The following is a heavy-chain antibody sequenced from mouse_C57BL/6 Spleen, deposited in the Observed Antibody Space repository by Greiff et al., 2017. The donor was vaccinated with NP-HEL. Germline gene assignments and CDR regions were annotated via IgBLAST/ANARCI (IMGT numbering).Heavy chain of an antibody. Sequence: QVQLKQPGAELVKPGASVKVSCKASGYTFTSYWMHWVKQRPGQGLEWIGRIHPSDSDTNYNQKFKGKATLTVDKSSSTAYMQLSSLTSEDSAVYYCAGQLRLQGYFDYWGQGTTLTVSS. D-gene: IGHD3-2*02. CDR1: GYTFTSYW. CDR3: AGQLRLQGYFDY. CDR2: IHPSDSDT. V-gene: IGHV1-74*01. J-gene: IGHJ2*01.